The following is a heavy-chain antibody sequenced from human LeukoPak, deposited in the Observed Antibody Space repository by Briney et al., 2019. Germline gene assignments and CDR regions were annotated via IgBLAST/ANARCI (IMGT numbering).Heavy chain of an antibody. Sequence: SETLSVTCTVSGGSISSDYWSCIRQPAGKGLEWIGRIYTSGSTNYNPSLKSRVTMSVYTSKNQFSLKLSSVTAADTAVYYCAREEYSSGPFGMDVWGQGTTVTVSS. CDR2: IYTSGST. D-gene: IGHD6-19*01. CDR1: GGSISSDY. V-gene: IGHV4-4*07. CDR3: AREEYSSGPFGMDV. J-gene: IGHJ6*02.